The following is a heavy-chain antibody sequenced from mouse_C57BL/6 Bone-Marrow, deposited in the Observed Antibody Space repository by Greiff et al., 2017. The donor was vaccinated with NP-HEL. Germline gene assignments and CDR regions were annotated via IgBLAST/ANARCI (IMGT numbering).Heavy chain of an antibody. J-gene: IGHJ3*01. D-gene: IGHD1-1*01. CDR1: GFSLTSYG. CDR3: ASYYYGRRDWFAY. V-gene: IGHV2-6*01. Sequence: VQVVESGPGLVAPSQSLSITCTVSGFSLTSYGVDWVRQSPGKGLEWLGVIWGVGSTNYNSALKSRLSISKDNSKSQVFLKMNSLQTDDTAMYYCASYYYGRRDWFAYWGQGTLVTVSA. CDR2: IWGVGST.